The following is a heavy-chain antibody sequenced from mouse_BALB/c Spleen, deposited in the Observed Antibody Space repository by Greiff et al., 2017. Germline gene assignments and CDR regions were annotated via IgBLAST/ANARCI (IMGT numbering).Heavy chain of an antibody. D-gene: IGHD3-1*01. J-gene: IGHJ3*01. CDR2: IDPENGDT. V-gene: IGHV14-4*02. Sequence: VQLQQSGAELVRSGASVKLSCTASGFYIKDYYLLWVRQRPEQGLEWIGWIDPENGDTEYAPKFQGKATMTADTSSNTAYLQLSSLTSEDTAVFYCNAGLPWFAYWGQGTLVTVSA. CDR3: NAGLPWFAY. CDR1: GFYIKDYY.